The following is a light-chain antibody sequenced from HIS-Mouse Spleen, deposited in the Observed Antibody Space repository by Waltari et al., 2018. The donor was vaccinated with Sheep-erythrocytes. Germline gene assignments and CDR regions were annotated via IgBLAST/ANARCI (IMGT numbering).Light chain of an antibody. CDR1: SSDVGGYNY. Sequence: QSALTQPRSVSGSPGQSVTISCTGTSSDVGGYNYFSRYQQHPGKAPKLMIYDASKRPSGVPDRFSGSKSGNTASLTISGLQAEDEADYYCCSYAGSYTWVFGGGTKLTVL. J-gene: IGLJ3*02. CDR2: DAS. CDR3: CSYAGSYTWV. V-gene: IGLV2-11*01.